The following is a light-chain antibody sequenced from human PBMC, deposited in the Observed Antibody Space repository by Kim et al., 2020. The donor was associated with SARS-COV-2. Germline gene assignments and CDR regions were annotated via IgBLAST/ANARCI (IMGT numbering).Light chain of an antibody. V-gene: IGLV2-8*01. CDR2: EVS. CDR1: GSGIGANDY. J-gene: IGLJ1*01. CDR3: GSYAGSNNYV. Sequence: GQAETISCTGTGSGIGANDYLSWYQQHPGKAPKHTISEVSKRPGGVPDRFSGSKSGNAASLTVSGLQAEDEADYYCGSYAGSNNYVFGTGTKVTVL.